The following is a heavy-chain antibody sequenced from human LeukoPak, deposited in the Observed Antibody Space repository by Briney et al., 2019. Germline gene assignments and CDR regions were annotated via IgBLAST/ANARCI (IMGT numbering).Heavy chain of an antibody. CDR1: GFTFSSYG. CDR3: AKGQLWFGEFSYFDY. V-gene: IGHV3-23*01. D-gene: IGHD3-10*01. Sequence: GGSLRLSCAASGFTFSSYGMNWVRQAPGKGLEWVSVISGSGGSTDYADSVKGRFSISRDNSKNTLYLQMNSLRAEDTAVYYCAKGQLWFGEFSYFDYWGQGTLVTVSS. CDR2: ISGSGGST. J-gene: IGHJ4*02.